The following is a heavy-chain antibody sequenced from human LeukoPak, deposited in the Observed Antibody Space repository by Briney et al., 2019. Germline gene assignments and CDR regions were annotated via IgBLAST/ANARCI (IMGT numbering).Heavy chain of an antibody. CDR3: TTEWRGNSPPGY. Sequence: GGSLRLSCAASGFTVSSNYMSWVRQAPGKGLEWVSVIYSGGSTYYADSVKGRFTISRDNAKNTLYLQMNSLRAEDTAVYYCTTEWRGNSPPGYWGRGTLLTVSS. D-gene: IGHD4-23*01. J-gene: IGHJ4*02. CDR1: GFTVSSNY. CDR2: IYSGGST. V-gene: IGHV3-66*01.